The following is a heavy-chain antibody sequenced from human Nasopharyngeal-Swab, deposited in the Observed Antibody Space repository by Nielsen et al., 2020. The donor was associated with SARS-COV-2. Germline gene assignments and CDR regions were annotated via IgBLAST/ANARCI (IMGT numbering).Heavy chain of an antibody. CDR3: ARVWITMVRGVIIVTDESKYYVDY. J-gene: IGHJ4*02. CDR1: GGSISSYY. V-gene: IGHV4-59*01. Sequence: SQTLSPTCTVSGGSISSYYWSCIRQLPGKGLEWIGYTHYSVSTNYNPALKRRVTITVDTSKTQFTLNLSSVTAADTAVYYCARVWITMVRGVIIVTDESKYYVDYWGQGTLVTVSS. CDR2: THYSVST. D-gene: IGHD3-10*01.